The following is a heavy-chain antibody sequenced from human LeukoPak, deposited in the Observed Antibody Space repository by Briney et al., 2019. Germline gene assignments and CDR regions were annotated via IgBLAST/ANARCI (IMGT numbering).Heavy chain of an antibody. CDR1: GFTFRNYV. CDR3: ARASRVTFGGVIDN. V-gene: IGHV3-23*01. J-gene: IGHJ4*02. D-gene: IGHD3-16*02. Sequence: PGGSLRLSCTASGFTFRNYVMNWVRQAPGKGLEWVSGISGSGAGTNYADSVKGRLTISRDNSKNTLNFQMNSLRVDDTAVYYCARASRVTFGGVIDNWGQGTLVTVSS. CDR2: ISGSGAGT.